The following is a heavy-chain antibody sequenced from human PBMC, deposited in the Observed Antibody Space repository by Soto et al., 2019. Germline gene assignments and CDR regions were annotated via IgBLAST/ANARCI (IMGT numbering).Heavy chain of an antibody. CDR2: INHSGST. J-gene: IGHJ4*02. CDR1: GGSFSGYY. V-gene: IGHV4-34*01. CDR3: SRFIGPVALPYF. Sequence: SETLSLTCAVSGGSFSGYYWTWIRQPPGTGLEWIGEINHSGSTNYNPSLKSRVTISVDTSKNQFSLKLNSVTAADTAVYFCSRFIGPVALPYFRAQGTLATVSS. D-gene: IGHD6-19*01.